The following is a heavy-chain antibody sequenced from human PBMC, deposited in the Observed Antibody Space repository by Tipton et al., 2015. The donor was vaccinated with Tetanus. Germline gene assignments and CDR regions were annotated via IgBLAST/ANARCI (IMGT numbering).Heavy chain of an antibody. Sequence: TLSLTCTVSGDSISSYYWSWIRQPPGRGLEWIGHIYYTGNTRYSPSLKSRVTISVDPSKNQFSLKLSSVTAADTAVYYCAGYGKGYCSGGDCYSDAFEIWGQGTMVTVSS. D-gene: IGHD2-15*01. V-gene: IGHV4-59*01. CDR2: IYYTGNT. CDR3: AGYGKGYCSGGDCYSDAFEI. CDR1: GDSISSYY. J-gene: IGHJ3*02.